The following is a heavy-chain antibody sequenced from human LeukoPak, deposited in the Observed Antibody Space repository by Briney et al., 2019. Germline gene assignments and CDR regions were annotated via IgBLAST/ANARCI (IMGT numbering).Heavy chain of an antibody. Sequence: HPGGSLRLSCAASGFTFSTYAMSWVRQAPGKGLEWVSLIGGSGGSTYYADSVKGRFTISRDNGKNTLSLQMNSLRAEDTALYYCAKERVTTTTFDYWGRGTLVTVSS. CDR3: AKERVTTTTFDY. V-gene: IGHV3-23*01. CDR1: GFTFSTYA. J-gene: IGHJ4*02. D-gene: IGHD4-11*01. CDR2: IGGSGGST.